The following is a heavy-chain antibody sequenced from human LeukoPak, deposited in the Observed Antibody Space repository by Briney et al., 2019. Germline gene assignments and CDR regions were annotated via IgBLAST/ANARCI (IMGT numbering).Heavy chain of an antibody. J-gene: IGHJ4*02. V-gene: IGHV4-39*01. CDR3: ARLQVLRYFDQTPYFDY. D-gene: IGHD3-9*01. CDR2: IYYSGST. CDR1: GGSISSSSYY. Sequence: SETLSLTCTVSGGSISSSSYYWGWIRQPPGKGLEWIGSIYYSGSTYYNPSLKSRVTISVDTSKNQFSLKLSSVTAADTAVYYCARLQVLRYFDQTPYFDYWGQGTLVTVSS.